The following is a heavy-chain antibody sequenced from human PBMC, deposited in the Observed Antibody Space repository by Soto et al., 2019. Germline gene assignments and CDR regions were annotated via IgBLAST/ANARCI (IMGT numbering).Heavy chain of an antibody. Sequence: ASVEVSCKXSGYTFTSYGISWVRQAPGQGLEWMGWISAYNGNTNYAQKLQGRVTMTTDTSTSTAYMELRSLRSDDTAVYYCASWRGPYGDYGPWGQGTLVTVSS. CDR3: ASWRGPYGDYGP. CDR2: ISAYNGNT. D-gene: IGHD4-17*01. CDR1: GYTFTSYG. V-gene: IGHV1-18*01. J-gene: IGHJ4*02.